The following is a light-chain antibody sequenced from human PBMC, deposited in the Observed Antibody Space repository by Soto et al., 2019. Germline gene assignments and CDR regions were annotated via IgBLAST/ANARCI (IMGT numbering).Light chain of an antibody. Sequence: DIQMTQSPSTLSASVGARVTITCRASENISGWLAWYQQKPGRTPKLLIYDASSLESGVPSRISGSGSGTKFTLTISSLQAEEFGTDDCPQYNFYWSFGQGTKVDIK. J-gene: IGKJ1*01. V-gene: IGKV1-5*01. CDR2: DAS. CDR3: PQYNFYWS. CDR1: ENISGW.